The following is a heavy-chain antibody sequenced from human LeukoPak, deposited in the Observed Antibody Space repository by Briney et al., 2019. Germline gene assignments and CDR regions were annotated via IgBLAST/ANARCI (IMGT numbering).Heavy chain of an antibody. CDR3: TKYSGRIDY. D-gene: IGHD5-18*01. J-gene: IGHJ4*02. V-gene: IGHV3-49*02. Sequence: WIRQAPGKGLEWVAFIRSKAYGGTTEYAASVKGRFTISRDDSKSIAYLQMNSLKTEDTAVYYCTKYSGRIDYWGQGTLVTVSS. CDR2: IRSKAYGGTT.